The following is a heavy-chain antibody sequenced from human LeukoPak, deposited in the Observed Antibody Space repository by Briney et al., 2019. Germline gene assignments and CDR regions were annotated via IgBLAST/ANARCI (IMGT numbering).Heavy chain of an antibody. CDR1: GFTFSSYA. D-gene: IGHD6-19*01. J-gene: IGHJ4*02. V-gene: IGHV3-23*01. Sequence: GGSLRLSCAASGFTFSSYAMSWVRQAPGKGLEWVSAISGSGGSTYYADSVKGRFTISRDNSKNTLYLQMNSLRAEDTAVYYCAKDPSPPGYSSGWYGPGYWGQGTLVTVSS. CDR3: AKDPSPPGYSSGWYGPGY. CDR2: ISGSGGST.